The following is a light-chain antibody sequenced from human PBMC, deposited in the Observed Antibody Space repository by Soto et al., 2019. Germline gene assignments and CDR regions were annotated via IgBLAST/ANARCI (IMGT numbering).Light chain of an antibody. CDR2: KAS. V-gene: IGKV1-6*01. CDR3: LLDFSYFWA. J-gene: IGKJ1*01. Sequence: AIEMTQSPSSLSVSVGDRVTITCRASQGIRHDLGWYQQKPGKAPKLLIYKASTLKSGVPSRFSGSGSGTDFTLTISSLQPEDFATYYCLLDFSYFWAFGQGTKV. CDR1: QGIRHD.